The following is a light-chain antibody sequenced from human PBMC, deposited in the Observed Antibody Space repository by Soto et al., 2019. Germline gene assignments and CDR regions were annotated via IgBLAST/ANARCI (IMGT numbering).Light chain of an antibody. Sequence: EIVMTQSPATLSVSPGEGVTLSCRASQGVGITLAWYQQKPGQTPRLLIYNAFNRATGIPARFSGSGSGTEFTLTINSLQSEDSAVYYCQRYNDWPLTFGGGTKVEVK. CDR3: QRYNDWPLT. J-gene: IGKJ4*01. V-gene: IGKV3-15*01. CDR1: QGVGIT. CDR2: NAF.